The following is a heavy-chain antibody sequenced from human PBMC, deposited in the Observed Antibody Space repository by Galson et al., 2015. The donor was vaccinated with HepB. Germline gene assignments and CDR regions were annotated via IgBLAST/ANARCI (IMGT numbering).Heavy chain of an antibody. D-gene: IGHD5-18*01. CDR2: IYYSGST. CDR1: SGSISSFY. Sequence: ETLSLTCTVSSGSISSFYWNWIRQPPGKGLEWIGYIYYSGSTNYNPSLKSRVTISVDTSKNQFSLKLSSVTAADTAVYYCARRTAMVRGAIDYWGQGTLVTVSS. V-gene: IGHV4-59*01. J-gene: IGHJ4*02. CDR3: ARRTAMVRGAIDY.